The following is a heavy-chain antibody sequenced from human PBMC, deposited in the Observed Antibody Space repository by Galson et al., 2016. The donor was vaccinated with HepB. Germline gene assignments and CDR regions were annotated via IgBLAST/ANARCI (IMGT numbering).Heavy chain of an antibody. J-gene: IGHJ4*02. Sequence: SLILSCAASGFSFSDFYMSWIRQAPGKGLEWLAYISGTTGYTNYADSVKGRFTISRDNAQNSLSLQMNSMRVEDTAVYYCARSSMKFGQLLGFDFWGQGSRVTVSS. D-gene: IGHD3-10*01. V-gene: IGHV3-11*06. CDR3: ARSSMKFGQLLGFDF. CDR1: GFSFSDFY. CDR2: ISGTTGYT.